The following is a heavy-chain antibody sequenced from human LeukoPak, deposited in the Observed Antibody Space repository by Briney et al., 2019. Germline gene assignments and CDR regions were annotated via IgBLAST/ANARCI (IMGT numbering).Heavy chain of an antibody. CDR3: ARDPRYFDWFYYFDY. Sequence: PGGSLRLSCAASGFIFSSFSMNWVRQAPGKGLEWISYITADSDTIHYADSVKGRFTISRDNAKNSLFLQMNSLRADDTAVYYCARDPRYFDWFYYFDYWGQGTLVTVSS. CDR2: ITADSDTI. CDR1: GFIFSSFS. J-gene: IGHJ4*02. D-gene: IGHD3-9*01. V-gene: IGHV3-48*01.